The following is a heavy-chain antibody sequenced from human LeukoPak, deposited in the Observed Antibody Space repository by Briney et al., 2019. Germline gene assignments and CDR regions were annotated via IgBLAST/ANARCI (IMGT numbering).Heavy chain of an antibody. CDR1: GYTFTSYA. CDR3: ARDRCSGGYCYSHQSPVDY. J-gene: IGHJ4*02. Sequence: ASVKVSCKASGYTFTSYAMHWVRQAPGQRLEWMGWINAGNGNTKYSQKFQGRVTITRDTSASTAYMELSSLRSEDTAVYYCARDRCSGGYCYSHQSPVDYWGQGTLVTVSS. CDR2: INAGNGNT. V-gene: IGHV1-3*01. D-gene: IGHD2-15*01.